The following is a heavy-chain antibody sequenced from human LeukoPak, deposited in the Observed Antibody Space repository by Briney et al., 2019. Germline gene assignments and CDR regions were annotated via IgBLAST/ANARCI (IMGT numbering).Heavy chain of an antibody. Sequence: SVKVSCKASGGTFSSYAISWVRQAPGHGLEWMGGVIPIFGTANYAQKFQGRVTITADESTSTAYMELSSLRSEDTAVYYCARVIGYGDSYYFDYWGQGTLVTVSS. CDR3: ARVIGYGDSYYFDY. D-gene: IGHD4-17*01. CDR1: GGTFSSYA. CDR2: VIPIFGTA. V-gene: IGHV1-69*13. J-gene: IGHJ4*02.